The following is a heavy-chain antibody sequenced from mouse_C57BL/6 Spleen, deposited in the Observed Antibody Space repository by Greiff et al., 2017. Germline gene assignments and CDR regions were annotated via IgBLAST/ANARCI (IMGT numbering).Heavy chain of an antibody. J-gene: IGHJ2*01. Sequence: VQLQESGPELVKPGASVKISCKASGYAFSSSWMNWVKQRPGKGLEWIGRIYPGDGDTNYNGKFKGKATLTADKSSSTAYMQLSSLTSEDSAVYFCARGLGVNYFDYWGQGTTLAVSS. D-gene: IGHD4-1*01. CDR2: IYPGDGDT. CDR1: GYAFSSSW. CDR3: ARGLGVNYFDY. V-gene: IGHV1-82*01.